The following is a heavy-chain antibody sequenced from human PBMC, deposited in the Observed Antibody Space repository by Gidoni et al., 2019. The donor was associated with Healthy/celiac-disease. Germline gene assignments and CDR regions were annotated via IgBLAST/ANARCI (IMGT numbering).Heavy chain of an antibody. V-gene: IGHV3-30*18. D-gene: IGHD1-7*01. CDR3: AKGTGTTLRYYYGMDV. CDR2: ISYDGSNK. J-gene: IGHJ6*02. Sequence: QVQLVESGGGVVQPGRSWRLSCPASGFTSGSYGMHWVRQAPGKGLEWVAVISYDGSNKYYADSVKGRFTISRDNSKNTLYLQMNSLRAEDTAVYYCAKGTGTTLRYYYGMDVWGQGTTVTVSS. CDR1: GFTSGSYG.